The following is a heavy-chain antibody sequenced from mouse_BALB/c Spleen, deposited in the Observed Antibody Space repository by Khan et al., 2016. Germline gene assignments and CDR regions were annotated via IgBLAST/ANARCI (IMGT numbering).Heavy chain of an antibody. V-gene: IGHV9-2-1*01. CDR2: INTETAEP. Sequence: QIQLVQSGPELKKPGETVKISCKASGYTFTDYSINWVRQVPAKGLKWMGWINTETAEPTYADDFKGRFAFSLETSASTAHLQINNLKIENTATYFWASRYFAMDYWGQGTSVTVSS. J-gene: IGHJ4*01. CDR3: ASRYFAMDY. CDR1: GYTFTDYS.